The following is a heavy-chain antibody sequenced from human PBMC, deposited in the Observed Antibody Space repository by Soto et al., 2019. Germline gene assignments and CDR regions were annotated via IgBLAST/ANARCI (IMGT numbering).Heavy chain of an antibody. D-gene: IGHD4-4*01. J-gene: IGHJ4*02. V-gene: IGHV3-23*01. CDR3: AKDSNKYSSSLRGRYFDY. CDR2: ISGGGSNT. CDR1: GFPFSSYV. Sequence: EVQLLESGGGLVQRGGSLRLSCAASGFPFSSYVMAWVRQAPGKGLEWVAGISGGGSNTFYADSVKGRFTISRDNSKNTLLLHMNSLGAEDTDVYYCAKDSNKYSSSLRGRYFDYWGQGIGVTVSS.